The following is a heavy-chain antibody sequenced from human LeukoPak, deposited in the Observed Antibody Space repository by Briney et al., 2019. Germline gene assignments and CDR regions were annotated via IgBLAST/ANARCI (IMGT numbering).Heavy chain of an antibody. J-gene: IGHJ4*02. Sequence: GGSLRLSCAASGFTFSSYSMNWVRQAPGKGLEWVSSISSSSSYIYYADSVKGRFTISRDNAKNSLYLQMNSLRAEDTAVYYCARTGYDILTGYYSYYFDYWGQGTLVTVSS. CDR1: GFTFSSYS. CDR2: ISSSSSYI. D-gene: IGHD3-9*01. V-gene: IGHV3-21*01. CDR3: ARTGYDILTGYYSYYFDY.